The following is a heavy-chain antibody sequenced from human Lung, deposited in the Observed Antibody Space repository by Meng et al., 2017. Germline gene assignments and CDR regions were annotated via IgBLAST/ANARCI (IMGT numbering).Heavy chain of an antibody. Sequence: EGEVVEAGGGFVPLGGSLALSCAAFVFTFTDHWMHWVRQGPGKGLVWVSRINRDGTKPTYADSVKGRFTISRDNAKNTLYLQMNNLRAEDTAFYYCTNDRLNHWGQGALVTVSS. CDR2: INRDGTKP. J-gene: IGHJ1*01. CDR3: TNDRLNH. CDR1: VFTFTDHW. D-gene: IGHD1-1*01. V-gene: IGHV3-74*01.